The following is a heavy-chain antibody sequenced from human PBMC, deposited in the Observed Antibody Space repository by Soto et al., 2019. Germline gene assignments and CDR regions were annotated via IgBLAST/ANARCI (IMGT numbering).Heavy chain of an antibody. J-gene: IGHJ4*03. V-gene: IGHV4-59*01. CDR1: GGSISSYY. CDR3: ARTLYSYGPRFDY. CDR2: IYYSGST. Sequence: SETLSLTCTVSGGSISSYYWSWIRQPPGKGLEWIGYIYYSGSTNYNPSLKSRVTISVDTSKNQFSLKLSSVTAADTAVYYCARTLYSYGPRFDYWGQGKMVTVSS. D-gene: IGHD5-18*01.